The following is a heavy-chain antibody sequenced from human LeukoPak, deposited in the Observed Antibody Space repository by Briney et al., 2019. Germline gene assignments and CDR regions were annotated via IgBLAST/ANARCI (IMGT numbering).Heavy chain of an antibody. J-gene: IGHJ4*02. CDR3: ARNSGSNRPVDC. CDR1: GFTFSSYW. CDR2: INTDGSTT. V-gene: IGHV3-74*01. D-gene: IGHD1-26*01. Sequence: PGGSLRLSCAASGFTFSSYWMHWVRQAPGKGLVWISGINTDGSTTRYADSVKGRFTISRDNANNTLYLQMNSLRAEDTAVYYCARNSGSNRPVDCWGQGTPVAVSS.